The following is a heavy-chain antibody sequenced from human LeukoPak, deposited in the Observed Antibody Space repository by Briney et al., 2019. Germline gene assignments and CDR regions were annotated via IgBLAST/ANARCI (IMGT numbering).Heavy chain of an antibody. Sequence: SETLSLTCTVSGGSISSYYWSWIRQPPGKGLEWIGYIYYSGGTNYNPSLKSRVTISVDTSKNQFSLKLSSVTAADTAVYYCARGMLGTTTTFDYWGQGTLVTVSS. CDR3: ARGMLGTTTTFDY. D-gene: IGHD1-1*01. CDR1: GGSISSYY. V-gene: IGHV4-59*01. J-gene: IGHJ4*02. CDR2: IYYSGGT.